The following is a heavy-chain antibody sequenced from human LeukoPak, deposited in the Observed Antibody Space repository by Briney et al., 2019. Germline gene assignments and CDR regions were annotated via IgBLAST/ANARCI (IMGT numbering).Heavy chain of an antibody. CDR3: ARGGYYNFWTGLVDY. Sequence: GGSPRLSCAASGFGFNKYWMNWVRQAPGKGLEWVANIKHDGTEINYVDSVRGRFTVSRDNAKNSLYLQLNSLRHEDAAVYFCARGGYYNFWTGLVDYWGMGTRVTVSS. J-gene: IGHJ4*02. CDR1: GFGFNKYW. CDR2: IKHDGTEI. D-gene: IGHD3/OR15-3a*01. V-gene: IGHV3-7*01.